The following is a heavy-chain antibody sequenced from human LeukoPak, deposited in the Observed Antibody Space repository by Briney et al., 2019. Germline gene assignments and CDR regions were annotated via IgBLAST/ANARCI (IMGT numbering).Heavy chain of an antibody. CDR2: IYYSGRT. CDR1: GGPISSSSYY. J-gene: IGHJ4*02. V-gene: IGHV4-39*01. Sequence: SETLSLTRTVSGGPISSSSYYWGWIRQPPGKGLEWIGRIYYSGRTYYNPSLKSRVTISVDTSKNQFSLKLRSVTPADTAVYCCARRDYYFDYWGQGTLVTVSS. D-gene: IGHD3/OR15-3a*01. CDR3: ARRDYYFDY.